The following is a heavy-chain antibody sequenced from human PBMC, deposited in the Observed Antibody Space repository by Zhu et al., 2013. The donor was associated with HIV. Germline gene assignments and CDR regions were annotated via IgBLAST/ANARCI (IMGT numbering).Heavy chain of an antibody. CDR2: INPNNGYT. D-gene: IGHD3-22*01. V-gene: IGHV1-2*02. CDR1: GYTFTDYY. J-gene: IGHJ4*01. CDR3: AREGYTMTYED. Sequence: QVQLVQSGAEVKKPGASVKVSCKASGYTFTDYYIHWVRQAPGQGLECMGWINPNNGYTTYAQKFQGRVTVTRDTSISTAYMEVSSLSSDDTAVYYCAREGYTMTYEDWGHGTLVTVSS.